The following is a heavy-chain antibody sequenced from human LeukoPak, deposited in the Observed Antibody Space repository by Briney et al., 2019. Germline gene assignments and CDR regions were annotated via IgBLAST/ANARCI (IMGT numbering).Heavy chain of an antibody. V-gene: IGHV3-21*01. Sequence: GGSLRLSCAASGFTFSSYDMNRGRQAPGKGLEGVSSISSTSSYIYYADSVKSRYTISTDDAQNSQYSQIDNLGTAGTPLLFFARVPNWSSVNWFDPWRQGTLVTVFS. CDR3: ARVPNWSSVNWFDP. CDR2: ISSTSSYI. J-gene: IGHJ5*02. CDR1: GFTFSSYD. D-gene: IGHD1-1*01.